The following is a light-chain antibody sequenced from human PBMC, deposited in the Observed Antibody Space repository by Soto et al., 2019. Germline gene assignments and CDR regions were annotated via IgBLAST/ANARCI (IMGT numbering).Light chain of an antibody. CDR3: HQYVSSP. CDR2: AAS. J-gene: IGKJ4*01. CDR1: QSVSSNY. Sequence: DNLLNHSAGTLSLSPEERATLSCRASQSVSSNYLGWYQQKPGQAPRLLIYAASSRATGIPDRFSGSGSGTDFTLIISRLQPDVVATYYCHQYVSSPFGG. V-gene: IGKV3-20*01.